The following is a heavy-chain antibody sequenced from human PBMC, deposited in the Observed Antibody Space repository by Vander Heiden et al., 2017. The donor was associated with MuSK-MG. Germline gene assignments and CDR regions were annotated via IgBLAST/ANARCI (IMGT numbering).Heavy chain of an antibody. CDR3: ARGPPDV. CDR2: IKQDGSEK. CDR1: GFTFSSYW. Sequence: EVQLVESGGGLVQPGGPLRLSWAASGFTFSSYWVSWVRQAPGKGLEWVANIKQDGSEKYYVDSVKGRFTISRDNAKNSLYLQMNSLRAEDTAVYYCARGPPDVWGKGTTVTVSS. J-gene: IGHJ6*04. V-gene: IGHV3-7*01.